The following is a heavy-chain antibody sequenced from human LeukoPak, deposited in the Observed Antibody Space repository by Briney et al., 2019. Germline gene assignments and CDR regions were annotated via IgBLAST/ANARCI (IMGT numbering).Heavy chain of an antibody. CDR2: IYTSGST. Sequence: PSETLSLTCTVSGGSISSYYWSWIRQPAGKGLEWIGRIYTSGSTNYNPSLKSRVTMSVDTSKNQFSLKLSSVTAADTAVYYCARDIDSGSLYYYYYMDVWGKGTTVTISS. J-gene: IGHJ6*03. CDR3: ARDIDSGSLYYYYYMDV. CDR1: GGSISSYY. D-gene: IGHD1-26*01. V-gene: IGHV4-4*07.